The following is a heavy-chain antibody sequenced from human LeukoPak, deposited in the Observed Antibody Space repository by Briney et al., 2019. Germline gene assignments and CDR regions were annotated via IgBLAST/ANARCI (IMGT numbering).Heavy chain of an antibody. CDR2: MNPNSGNT. CDR1: GYTFTNYD. V-gene: IGHV1-8*03. CDR3: VREDCSGGSCWFDP. D-gene: IGHD2-15*01. J-gene: IGHJ5*02. Sequence: ASVKVSCKASGYTFTNYDINWVRQATGQGLEWAGYMNPNSGNTGYAQKFQGRVTITKDTSISTAYMELTSLTSEDTAMYYCVREDCSGGSCWFDPWGQGTLVTVSS.